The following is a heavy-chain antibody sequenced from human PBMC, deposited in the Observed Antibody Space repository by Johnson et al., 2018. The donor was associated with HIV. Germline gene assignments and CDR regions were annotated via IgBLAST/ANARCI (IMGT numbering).Heavy chain of an antibody. D-gene: IGHD2-2*01. CDR1: GFTFSNAW. J-gene: IGHJ3*02. CDR3: TTRGFVVVPAASLHAFDI. Sequence: VQLVESGGGVVQPGGSLRLSCAASGFTFSNAWMSWVRQAPGKGLEWVGRIKSKTDGGTTDYAAPVKGRFTIPRDDSKNTLYLQMNSLKTEDTAVYYCTTRGFVVVPAASLHAFDIWGQGTMVTVSS. CDR2: IKSKTDGGTT. V-gene: IGHV3-15*01.